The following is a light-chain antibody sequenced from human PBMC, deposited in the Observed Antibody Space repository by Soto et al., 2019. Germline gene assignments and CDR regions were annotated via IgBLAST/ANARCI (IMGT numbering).Light chain of an antibody. CDR1: QGIINY. V-gene: IGKV1-9*01. CDR2: GAS. Sequence: IQLTQSPSSLSASVGDRVTITCRASQGIINYLALYQQKPGKAPKLLIYGASTLQSGVPSRFSGSGSGTEFTLTISSLQPDDFATYYCQHYNSYSEAFGQGTKVDIK. J-gene: IGKJ1*01. CDR3: QHYNSYSEA.